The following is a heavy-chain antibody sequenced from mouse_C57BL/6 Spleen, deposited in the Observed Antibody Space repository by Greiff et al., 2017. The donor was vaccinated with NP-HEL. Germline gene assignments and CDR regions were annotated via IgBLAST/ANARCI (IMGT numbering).Heavy chain of an antibody. V-gene: IGHV1-18*01. CDR1: GYTFTDYN. J-gene: IGHJ2*01. Sequence: VQLQQSGPELVKPGASVKIPCKASGYTFTDYNMDWVKQSHGKSLEWIGDINPNNGGTIYNQKFKGKATLTVDKSSSTAYMELRSLTSEDTAVYYCARYPNYYSSSYYFDYWGQGTTLTVSS. CDR2: INPNNGGT. CDR3: ARYPNYYSSSYYFDY. D-gene: IGHD1-1*01.